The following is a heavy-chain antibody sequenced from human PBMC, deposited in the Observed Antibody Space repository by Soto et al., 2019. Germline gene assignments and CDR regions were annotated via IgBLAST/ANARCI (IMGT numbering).Heavy chain of an antibody. Sequence: GGSLRLSCAASGFTFSSYGIHWVRQAPGKGLEWVAVIWYDGSNKYYAASVKGRFTISRDNSKNTLYLQMNSLRAEDTAVYSCARDSGRDYFDYWGQGXLVTVYS. CDR3: ARDSGRDYFDY. CDR1: GFTFSSYG. V-gene: IGHV3-33*01. CDR2: IWYDGSNK. J-gene: IGHJ4*02.